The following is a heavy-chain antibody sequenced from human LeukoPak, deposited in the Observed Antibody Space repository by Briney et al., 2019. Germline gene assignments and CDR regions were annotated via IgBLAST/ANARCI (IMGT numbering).Heavy chain of an antibody. V-gene: IGHV4-59*01. CDR3: ARARRSQLVDY. J-gene: IGHJ4*02. CDR1: GGSISSYY. CDR2: IYYSGST. Sequence: SETLSLTCTVSGGSISSYYWSWIRQPPGKGLEWIGYIYYSGSTNYNPSLKSRVTISVDTSKNQFSLKLSSVTAADTAVYYCARARRSQLVDYWGQGTLVTVSS. D-gene: IGHD6-6*01.